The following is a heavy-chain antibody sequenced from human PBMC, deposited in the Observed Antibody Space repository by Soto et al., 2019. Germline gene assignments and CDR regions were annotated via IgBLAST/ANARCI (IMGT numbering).Heavy chain of an antibody. V-gene: IGHV1-69*13. Sequence: ASVKVCCKASGGTFTGNPISWVRQAPGRGLEWMGGIIPMFGTTNYAQKFQGRVTITADESTTTAYMELNSLRSEDTAVYYCARENSIASLSYYYGMEVWGQATTVTVXS. CDR1: GGTFTGNP. D-gene: IGHD6-6*01. CDR3: ARENSIASLSYYYGMEV. CDR2: IIPMFGTT. J-gene: IGHJ6*02.